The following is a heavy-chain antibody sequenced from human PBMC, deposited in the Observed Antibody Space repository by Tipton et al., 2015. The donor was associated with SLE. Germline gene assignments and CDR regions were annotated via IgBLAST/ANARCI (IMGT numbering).Heavy chain of an antibody. CDR1: GGSISSGDYY. V-gene: IGHV4-30-4*01. Sequence: TLSLTCTVSGGSISSGDYYWSWIRQPPGKGLEWIGYIYYSGSTYYNPSLKSRVTISVDTSKNQFSLKLSSVTAADTAVYYCASDTSGYYSFQHWGQGTLVTVSS. CDR3: ASDTSGYYSFQH. J-gene: IGHJ1*01. CDR2: IYYSGST. D-gene: IGHD3-22*01.